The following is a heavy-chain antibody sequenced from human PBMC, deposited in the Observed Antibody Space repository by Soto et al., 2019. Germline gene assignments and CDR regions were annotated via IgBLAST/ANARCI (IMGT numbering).Heavy chain of an antibody. Sequence: PGGSLRLSCAASGFTFSSYAMSWVRQAPGKGLEWVSAISGSGGSTYYADSVKGRFTISRDNSKNTLYLQMNSLRAEDTAVYYCAKEMRYCRGGSCYLGGVCDYWGQGTLVTVSS. D-gene: IGHD2-15*01. CDR1: GFTFSSYA. CDR3: AKEMRYCRGGSCYLGGVCDY. J-gene: IGHJ4*02. V-gene: IGHV3-23*01. CDR2: ISGSGGST.